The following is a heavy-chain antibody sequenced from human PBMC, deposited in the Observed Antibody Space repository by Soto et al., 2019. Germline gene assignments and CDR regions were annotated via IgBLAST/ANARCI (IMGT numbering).Heavy chain of an antibody. D-gene: IGHD5-12*01. CDR3: ATLASGGYFFQY. V-gene: IGHV1-69*01. CDR2: ILPIFKTP. CDR1: GDTLNNYA. Sequence: QVQLVQSGAKVKKPGSSVKVSCKASGDTLNNYAINWVRQAPGQGLEWMGGILPIFKTPTYAQKFQGRVTIAADESTSTAYMEVSSLRSDDTAVYFCATLASGGYFFQYWGQGTLVTVSS. J-gene: IGHJ4*02.